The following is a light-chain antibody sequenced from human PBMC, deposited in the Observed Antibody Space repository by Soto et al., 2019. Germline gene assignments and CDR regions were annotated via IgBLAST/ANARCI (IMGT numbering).Light chain of an antibody. CDR2: EGT. CDR3: CSYASSTTYV. V-gene: IGLV2-23*01. Sequence: QSVLTQPASVSGSPGQSITISCTGTSSDVGSYNLVSWYQQHPGKAPKLMIYEGTKRPSGVSDRFSGSRSGNTASLTISGLQAEDEVDYYCCSYASSTTYVFGTGTKLTVL. J-gene: IGLJ1*01. CDR1: SSDVGSYNL.